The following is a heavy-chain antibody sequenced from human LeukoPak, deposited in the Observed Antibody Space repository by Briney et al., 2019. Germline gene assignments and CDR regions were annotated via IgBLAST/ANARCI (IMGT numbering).Heavy chain of an antibody. CDR1: GYTFTSYA. Sequence: ASVKVSCKASGYTFTSYAMNWVRQAPGQGLEWMGWINTNTGNPTYAQGFTGRFVFSLDTSVSTAYLQISSLKAEDTAVYYCARAYTHYCSSTSCQTEHYYSYYMDVWGKGATVTVSS. CDR3: ARAYTHYCSSTSCQTEHYYSYYMDV. CDR2: INTNTGNP. D-gene: IGHD2-2*01. V-gene: IGHV7-4-1*02. J-gene: IGHJ6*03.